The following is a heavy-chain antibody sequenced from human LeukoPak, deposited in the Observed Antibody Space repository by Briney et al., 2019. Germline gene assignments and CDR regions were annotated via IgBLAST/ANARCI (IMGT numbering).Heavy chain of an antibody. CDR1: GGSISSYY. V-gene: IGHV4-59*01. CDR2: IYYSGST. Sequence: SETLSLTCTVSGGSISSYYWSWIRQPPGKGLEWIGYIYYSGSTNYNPSLKSRVTISVDTSKNQFSLKLSSVTAADTAVYYCARDYYGSGSYFEEEYYYYGMDVWGQGTTVTVSS. CDR3: ARDYYGSGSYFEEEYYYYGMDV. D-gene: IGHD3-10*01. J-gene: IGHJ6*02.